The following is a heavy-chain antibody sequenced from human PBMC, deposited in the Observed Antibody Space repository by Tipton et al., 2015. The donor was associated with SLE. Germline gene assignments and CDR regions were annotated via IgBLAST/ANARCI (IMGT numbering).Heavy chain of an antibody. J-gene: IGHJ4*02. V-gene: IGHV4-4*09. CDR3: ARDLVRGVSGGY. CDR2: IYTSGST. D-gene: IGHD3-10*01. CDR1: GGSISSHY. Sequence: TLSLTCTVSGGSISSHYWSWIRQPAGKGLEWIGYIYTSGSTNYNPSLKSRVTISVDTSKNQFSLKLSSVTAADTAVYYCARDLVRGVSGGYWGQGTLVTVSS.